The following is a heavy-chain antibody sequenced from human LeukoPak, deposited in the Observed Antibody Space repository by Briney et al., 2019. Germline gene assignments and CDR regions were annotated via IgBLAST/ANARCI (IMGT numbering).Heavy chain of an antibody. J-gene: IGHJ5*02. CDR3: ARVSSSSWSDWFDP. V-gene: IGHV4-34*01. CDR2: INHSGST. CDR1: GGSFSGYY. Sequence: SETLSLPCAVYGGSFSGYYWSWIRQPPGKGLEWIGEINHSGSTNYNPSLKSRVTISVDTSKNQFSLKLSSVTAADTAVYYCARVSSSSWSDWFDPWGQGTLVTVSS. D-gene: IGHD6-13*01.